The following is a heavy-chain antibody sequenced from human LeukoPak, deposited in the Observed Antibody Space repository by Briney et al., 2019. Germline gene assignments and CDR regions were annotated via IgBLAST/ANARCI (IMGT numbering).Heavy chain of an antibody. CDR1: GFTFSSYV. J-gene: IGHJ3*02. CDR3: ARVHSTSRQTDAFDI. V-gene: IGHV3-33*01. CDR2: IWYDGSNK. Sequence: GGSLRLSCAASGFTFSSYVIHWVRQAPGKGLEWVAVIWYDGSNKYYADSVKGRFTISRDNSKNTLYLQMNSLRAEDTAVYYCARVHSTSRQTDAFDIWGQGAMVTVSS. D-gene: IGHD6-13*01.